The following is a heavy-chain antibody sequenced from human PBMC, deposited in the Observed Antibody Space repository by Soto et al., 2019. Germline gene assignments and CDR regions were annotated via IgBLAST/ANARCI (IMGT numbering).Heavy chain of an antibody. Sequence: SETLSLTCTVSGGSISSYYWSWIRQPPGKRLEWIGYIYYSGSTSYNPSLESRVTISIDTSKKQFSLNLSSVTAADTAIYYCARHPRDYRSMDHWGQGTLVTVSS. CDR3: ARHPRDYRSMDH. J-gene: IGHJ4*02. D-gene: IGHD4-17*01. V-gene: IGHV4-59*08. CDR2: IYYSGST. CDR1: GGSISSYY.